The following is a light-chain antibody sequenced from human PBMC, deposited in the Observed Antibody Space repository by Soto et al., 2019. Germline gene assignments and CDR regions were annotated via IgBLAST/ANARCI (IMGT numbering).Light chain of an antibody. CDR3: QQYNSYAA. Sequence: IQITQSPSSLSASVGATVTISFRASQGIGNALGWYQQKPGKPPKVLIYGASNLQSGVPSRFSGSGSGTEFTLSISSMPPDDFATYYCQQYNSYAAFGQGTKVDIK. V-gene: IGKV1-17*01. CDR1: QGIGNA. CDR2: GAS. J-gene: IGKJ1*01.